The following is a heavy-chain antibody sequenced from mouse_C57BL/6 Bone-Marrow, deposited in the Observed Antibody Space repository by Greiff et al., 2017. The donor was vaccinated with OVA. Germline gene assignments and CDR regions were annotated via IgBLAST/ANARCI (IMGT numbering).Heavy chain of an antibody. V-gene: IGHV1-81*01. J-gene: IGHJ3*01. CDR1: GYTFTSYG. Sequence: QVQLQQSGAELARPGASVKLSCKASGYTFTSYGISWVKQRTGQGLEWIGEIYPRSGNTYYNEKFKGKATLTADKSSSTAYMELRSLTSEDSAVYFCGDYDYDGRVAYWGQGTLVTVSA. CDR2: IYPRSGNT. CDR3: GDYDYDGRVAY. D-gene: IGHD2-4*01.